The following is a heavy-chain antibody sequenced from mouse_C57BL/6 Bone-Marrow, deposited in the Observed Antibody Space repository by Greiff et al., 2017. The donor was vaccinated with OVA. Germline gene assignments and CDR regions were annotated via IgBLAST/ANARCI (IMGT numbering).Heavy chain of an antibody. Sequence: EVKVEESGGGLVQPGGSMKLSCVASGFTFSNYWMNWVRQSPEKGLEWVAQIRLKSDNYATHYAESVKGRFTISRDDSKSSVYLQMNNLRAEDTGIYYCTGEGRRGYWGQGTTLTVSS. CDR2: IRLKSDNYAT. CDR1: GFTFSNYW. J-gene: IGHJ2*01. CDR3: TGEGRRGY. V-gene: IGHV6-3*01. D-gene: IGHD3-3*01.